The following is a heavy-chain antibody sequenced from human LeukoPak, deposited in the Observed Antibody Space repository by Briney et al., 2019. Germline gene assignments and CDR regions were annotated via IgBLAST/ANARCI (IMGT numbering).Heavy chain of an antibody. Sequence: GASVKVSCKASGYTFTGCYMHWVRQAPGQGREWMGRINPNSGGTNYAQKFQGRVTMTRDTSISTAYMELSRLRSDDTAVYYCARDEYDYVWGSYSRIDYWGQGTLVTVSS. D-gene: IGHD3-16*01. CDR3: ARDEYDYVWGSYSRIDY. CDR1: GYTFTGCY. V-gene: IGHV1-2*06. CDR2: INPNSGGT. J-gene: IGHJ4*02.